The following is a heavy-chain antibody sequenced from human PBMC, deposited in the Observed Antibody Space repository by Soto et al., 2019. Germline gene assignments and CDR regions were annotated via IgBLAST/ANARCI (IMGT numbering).Heavy chain of an antibody. D-gene: IGHD3-10*01. CDR3: ARDQGGYYYGSGNYYYYMDV. V-gene: IGHV1-69*04. J-gene: IGHJ6*03. CDR2: IIPILGIA. Sequence: SVKVSCKASGGTFSSYTISWVRQAPGQGLEWMGRIIPILGIANYAQKFQGRVTITADKSTSTAYMELSSLRSEDTAVYYCARDQGGYYYGSGNYYYYMDVWGKGTTVTVSS. CDR1: GGTFSSYT.